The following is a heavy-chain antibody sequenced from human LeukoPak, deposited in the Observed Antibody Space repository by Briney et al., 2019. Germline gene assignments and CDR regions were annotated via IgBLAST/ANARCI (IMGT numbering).Heavy chain of an antibody. CDR1: GFTFSDYY. D-gene: IGHD2-21*02. CDR3: ARDNCGGDCYSGVDFYYGMDV. V-gene: IGHV3-11*01. CDR2: ISSSGSTI. J-gene: IGHJ6*02. Sequence: PGGSLRLSCAASGFTFSDYYMSWIRQAPGKGLEWVSYISSSGSTIYYADSVKGRFTISRDNAKNSLYLQMNSLRAEDTVVYYCARDNCGGDCYSGVDFYYGMDVWGQGTTVTVSS.